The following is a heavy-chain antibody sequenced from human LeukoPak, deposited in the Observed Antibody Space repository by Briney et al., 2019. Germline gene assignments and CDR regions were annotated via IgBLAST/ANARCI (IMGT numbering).Heavy chain of an antibody. J-gene: IGHJ4*02. Sequence: ASVKVSCKTSGYTFTRYGMSWVRQAPGQRLEWMGWISTYNYNTNYAQKFRGRVTLTKDTSTSTVYMELRSLRSDDTAIYYCARQVDTTMALPDYWGQGTLVTVSS. CDR2: ISTYNYNT. CDR1: GYTFTRYG. V-gene: IGHV1-18*01. CDR3: ARQVDTTMALPDY. D-gene: IGHD5-18*01.